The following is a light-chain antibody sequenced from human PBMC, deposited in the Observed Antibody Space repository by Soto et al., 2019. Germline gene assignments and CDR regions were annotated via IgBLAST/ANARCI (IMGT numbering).Light chain of an antibody. Sequence: DIQVTQSPSTLSASVGDRVIITCRASQGIGPWLAWYQQKPGKAPKVLIYKASHLEDGVPSRFSGSGSETEFTLTISSLQPDDFATYYCQQYNGYPYSFGQGTQLDVK. CDR1: QGIGPW. CDR3: QQYNGYPYS. V-gene: IGKV1-5*03. J-gene: IGKJ2*03. CDR2: KAS.